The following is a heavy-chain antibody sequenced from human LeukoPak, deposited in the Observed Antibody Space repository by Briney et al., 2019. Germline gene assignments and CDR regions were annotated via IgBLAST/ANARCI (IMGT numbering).Heavy chain of an antibody. Sequence: PSETLSLTCTVSGGSISSYYWSWIRQPPGKGLEWIGYIYYSGSTNYNPSLKSRVTISVDTSKNQFSLKLSSVTAADTAVYYCARTLWFGEPHDLSFDPWGQGTLVTVSS. CDR3: ARTLWFGEPHDLSFDP. CDR2: IYYSGST. J-gene: IGHJ5*02. V-gene: IGHV4-59*08. CDR1: GGSISSYY. D-gene: IGHD3-10*01.